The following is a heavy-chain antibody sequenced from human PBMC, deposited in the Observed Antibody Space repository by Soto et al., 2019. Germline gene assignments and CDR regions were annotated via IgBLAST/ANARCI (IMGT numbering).Heavy chain of an antibody. CDR3: AKDVYFDSYYFDQ. Sequence: QVQLVESGGGVVQPGRSLRLSCAASRFSVTSHAMHWVRQAPGKGLEWVAVISDDGRQKHYIDSVRGRFTLSRDESDNTVYLQMNSLRREDTAMYYCAKDVYFDSYYFDQWGQGTLVTVSS. J-gene: IGHJ4*02. CDR2: ISDDGRQK. D-gene: IGHD3-9*01. CDR1: RFSVTSHA. V-gene: IGHV3-30*04.